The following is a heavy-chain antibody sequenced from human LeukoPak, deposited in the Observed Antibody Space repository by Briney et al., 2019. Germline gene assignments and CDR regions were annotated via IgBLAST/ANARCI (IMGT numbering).Heavy chain of an antibody. CDR3: ARHVGYYDSSGYNYFDY. CDR1: GYSISSGYY. Sequence: PSETLSLTCTVSGYSISSGYYWGWLRQPPGKGLEWIGSIYYSGSTYYNPSLKSRVTISVDTSKNQFSLKLSSVTAADTAVYYGARHVGYYDSSGYNYFDYWGQGTLVTVSS. V-gene: IGHV4-38-2*02. J-gene: IGHJ4*02. CDR2: IYYSGST. D-gene: IGHD3-22*01.